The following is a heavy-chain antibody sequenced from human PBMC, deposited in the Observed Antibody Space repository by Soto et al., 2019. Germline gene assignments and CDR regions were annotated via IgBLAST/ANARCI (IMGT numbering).Heavy chain of an antibody. Sequence: QVQLLQSGAEVKKPGASVKVSCKASGYTFTNYYMHWVRQAPGQGLEWMGIIYPSGGSTRTAQKFRGRVTMTRDTSTSTVYMELSSLRSEDTAVYYCARDFSGPMDYWGRGTLVTVSS. CDR3: ARDFSGPMDY. V-gene: IGHV1-46*01. J-gene: IGHJ4*02. CDR1: GYTFTNYY. CDR2: IYPSGGST. D-gene: IGHD3-10*01.